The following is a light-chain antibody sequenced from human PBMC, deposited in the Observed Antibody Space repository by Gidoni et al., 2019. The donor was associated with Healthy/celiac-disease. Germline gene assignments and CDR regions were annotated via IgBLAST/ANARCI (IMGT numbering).Light chain of an antibody. CDR2: AAS. Sequence: DIQMTPSPSSLSAPVGDRVTTTRRASQSIYSYVIWYQQKPGKAPKLLIYAASSLQSGVPSRFSGSGSGTDFTLTISSLQPEDFATYYCQQSYSSPYTFGQGTKLEIK. J-gene: IGKJ2*01. V-gene: IGKV1-39*01. CDR3: QQSYSSPYT. CDR1: QSIYSY.